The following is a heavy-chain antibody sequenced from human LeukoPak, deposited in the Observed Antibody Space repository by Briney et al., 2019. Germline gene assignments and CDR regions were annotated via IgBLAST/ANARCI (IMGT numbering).Heavy chain of an antibody. D-gene: IGHD2-2*01. CDR1: GFSFSTYA. V-gene: IGHV3-30*03. CDR2: ISYDGNNK. J-gene: IGHJ4*02. Sequence: GGSLRLSCTASGFSFSTYAMHWVRQAPGKGLEWVAFISYDGNNKHSAESVTGRFTISRDNSKNTLSLQMNSLRDDDTGVYYCARDRGVVPAALFDYWGQGTLVTVSS. CDR3: ARDRGVVPAALFDY.